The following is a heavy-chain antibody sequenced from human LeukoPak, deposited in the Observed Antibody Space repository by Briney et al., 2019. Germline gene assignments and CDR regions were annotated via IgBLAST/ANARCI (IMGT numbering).Heavy chain of an antibody. Sequence: GGSLRLSCAASGFTISTNRMSWVRQAPGKGLEWISLIFSDDTTNYADSVKGRFTISRDISKNTLYLQMNSLRAEDTAMYYCARDLYYYGSGSFGKYYYYGMDVWGQGTTVTVSS. D-gene: IGHD3-10*01. V-gene: IGHV3-53*01. CDR2: IFSDDTT. CDR1: GFTISTNR. J-gene: IGHJ6*02. CDR3: ARDLYYYGSGSFGKYYYYGMDV.